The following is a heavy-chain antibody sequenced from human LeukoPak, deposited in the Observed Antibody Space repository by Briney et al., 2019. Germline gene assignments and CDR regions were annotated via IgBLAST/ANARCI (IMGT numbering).Heavy chain of an antibody. CDR1: GGSFSGYY. CDR2: INHSGST. Sequence: SETLSLTCAVYGGSFSGYYWSWIRQPPGKGLEWIGEINHSGSTNYNPSLKSRVTISVDTSKNQFTLKLSSVTAADTAVYYCASRDTATGLDWGQGTLVTVSS. CDR3: ASRDTATGLD. V-gene: IGHV4-34*01. J-gene: IGHJ4*02. D-gene: IGHD5-18*01.